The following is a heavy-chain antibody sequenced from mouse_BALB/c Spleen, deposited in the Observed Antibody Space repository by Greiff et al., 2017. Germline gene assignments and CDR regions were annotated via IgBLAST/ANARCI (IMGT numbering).Heavy chain of an antibody. CDR1: GFTFSSYA. V-gene: IGHV5-6-5*01. CDR3: ARGIPYFDY. J-gene: IGHJ2*01. Sequence: EVQLVESGGGLVKPGGSLKLSCAASGFTFSSYAMSWVRQTPEKRLEWVASISSGGSTYYPDSVKGRFTISRDNARNILYLQMSSLRSEDTAMYYCARGIPYFDYWGQGTTLTVSS. CDR2: ISSGGST.